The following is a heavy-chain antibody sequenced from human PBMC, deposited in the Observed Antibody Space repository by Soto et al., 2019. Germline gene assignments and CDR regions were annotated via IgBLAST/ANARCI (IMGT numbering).Heavy chain of an antibody. J-gene: IGHJ6*02. Sequence: DSLKLSCKASGYRFTNYWIGWVRQMPGEGLEWMGIIYPGDSDTSYSPSFQGQVTISADKSISTVYLQWSSLRASDTAMYYCARHGECTDGVCDYYYYYGMDVWGQGTTVTSP. V-gene: IGHV5-51*01. CDR2: IYPGDSDT. D-gene: IGHD2-8*01. CDR1: GYRFTNYW. CDR3: ARHGECTDGVCDYYYYYGMDV.